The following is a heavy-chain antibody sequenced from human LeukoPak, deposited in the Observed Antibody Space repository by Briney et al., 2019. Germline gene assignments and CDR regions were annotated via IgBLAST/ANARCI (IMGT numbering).Heavy chain of an antibody. V-gene: IGHV4-34*01. CDR3: ARGHDSSGYYYYFDY. CDR1: GGSFSGYY. J-gene: IGHJ4*02. D-gene: IGHD3-22*01. CDR2: INHSGST. Sequence: PSETLSLTCAVYGGSFSGYYWSWIRQPPGKGLEWMGEINHSGSTNYNPSLNSRVTISVDTSKNQFSLKLSSVTAADTAVYYCARGHDSSGYYYYFDYWGQGTLVTVSS.